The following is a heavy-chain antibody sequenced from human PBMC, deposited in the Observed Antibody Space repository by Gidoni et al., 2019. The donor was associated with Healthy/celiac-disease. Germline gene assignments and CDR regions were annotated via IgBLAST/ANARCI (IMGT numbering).Heavy chain of an antibody. CDR3: ARYCSGGSCYDAFDI. Sequence: QLQLQESGPGLVKPSETLSLTCTVSGGSISSSSYYWGWIRQPPGKGLEWIGSIYYRGSTYYNPSLKSRVTISVDTSKNQFSLKLSSVTAADTAVYYCARYCSGGSCYDAFDIWGQGTMVTVSS. V-gene: IGHV4-39*01. D-gene: IGHD2-15*01. J-gene: IGHJ3*02. CDR2: IYYRGST. CDR1: GGSISSSSYY.